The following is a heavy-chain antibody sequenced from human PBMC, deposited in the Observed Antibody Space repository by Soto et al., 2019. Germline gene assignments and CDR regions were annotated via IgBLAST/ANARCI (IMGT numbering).Heavy chain of an antibody. Sequence: PSETLSLTCTVSGGSISSGGYYWSWIRQHPGKGLEWIGYIYYSGSTYYNPSLKSRVTISVDTSKNQFSLKLSSVTAADTAVYYCARDRLVVRYHYDSSGYFLDNAFDLWGQGTMVTVSS. D-gene: IGHD3-22*01. CDR2: IYYSGST. J-gene: IGHJ3*01. CDR3: ARDRLVVRYHYDSSGYFLDNAFDL. CDR1: GGSISSGGYY. V-gene: IGHV4-31*03.